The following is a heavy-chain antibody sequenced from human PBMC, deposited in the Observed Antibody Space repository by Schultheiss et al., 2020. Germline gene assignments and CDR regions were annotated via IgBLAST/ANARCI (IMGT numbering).Heavy chain of an antibody. D-gene: IGHD3-10*01. J-gene: IGHJ4*02. CDR2: INPNSGGT. CDR1: GGTFSSYA. Sequence: ASVKVSCKASGGTFSSYAISWVRQAPGQRLEWMGWINPNSGGTNYSQKFQGWVTMTRDTSISTAYMELSRLRSDDTAVYYCARVRTYYYGSGRISPSDYWGQGTLVTVSS. V-gene: IGHV1-2*04. CDR3: ARVRTYYYGSGRISPSDY.